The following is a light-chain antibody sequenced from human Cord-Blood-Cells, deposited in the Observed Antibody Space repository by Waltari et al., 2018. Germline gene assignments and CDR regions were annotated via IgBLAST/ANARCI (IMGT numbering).Light chain of an antibody. CDR2: EDS. Sequence: SYELTQPPSVSVSPGQTASIPCPGDKLGDKYACWYQQKPGQSPVLVIYEDSERPSGIPERFSGSEAGKTYTLAIGGTQAMDEADYYCQAWDSSTKVFGGGTKLTVL. CDR3: QAWDSSTKV. V-gene: IGLV3-1*01. CDR1: KLGDKY. J-gene: IGLJ3*02.